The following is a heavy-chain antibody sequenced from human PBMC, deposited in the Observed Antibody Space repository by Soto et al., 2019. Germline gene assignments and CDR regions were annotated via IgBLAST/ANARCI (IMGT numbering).Heavy chain of an antibody. Sequence: EVHLVESGGGLVKPGGSLRLSCAASGFTFGNAWMNWFRQAPGKGLEWVGRIKSKIHGGTTDYAVPVRGRFTISRDDSKNTLFLQMNSLKTEDAAVYYCTTVHFDVLTGSFDYWGQGTLVTVSS. CDR1: GFTFGNAW. V-gene: IGHV3-15*07. D-gene: IGHD3-9*01. CDR2: IKSKIHGGTT. J-gene: IGHJ4*02. CDR3: TTVHFDVLTGSFDY.